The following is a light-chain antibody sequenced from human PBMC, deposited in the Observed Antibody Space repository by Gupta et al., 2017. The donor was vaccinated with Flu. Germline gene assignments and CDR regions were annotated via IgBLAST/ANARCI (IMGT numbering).Light chain of an antibody. V-gene: IGKV1-5*03. Sequence: NQMTQSPFTLSAFVGDRVTITCRASQSISSWLAWYQQKPGKAPKLLIYKASSLESGVPSRFSGSGYGREFTLTISSLQPDDFATYYCQQDNSYPYTFGQGTKLEIK. CDR3: QQDNSYPYT. J-gene: IGKJ2*01. CDR1: QSISSW. CDR2: KAS.